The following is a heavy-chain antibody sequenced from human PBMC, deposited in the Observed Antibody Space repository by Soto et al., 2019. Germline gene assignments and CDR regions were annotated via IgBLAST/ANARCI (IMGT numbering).Heavy chain of an antibody. Sequence: QVYLVESGGGLVKPGGSLRLSCVTSGFTFGDFDMSWMRQAPGKGLEWVSHINSRSTYTNYADSVKGRFTVSRDNAKNSLSLQMNSLRVADTAVYYCARDLEGYYADFWGQGTLVTVSP. V-gene: IGHV3-11*06. CDR1: GFTFGDFD. CDR2: INSRSTYT. J-gene: IGHJ4*02. CDR3: ARDLEGYYADF. D-gene: IGHD3-22*01.